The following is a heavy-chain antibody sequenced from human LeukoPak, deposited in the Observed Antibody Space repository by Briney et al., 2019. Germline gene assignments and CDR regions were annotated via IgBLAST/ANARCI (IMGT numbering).Heavy chain of an antibody. J-gene: IGHJ3*02. CDR3: ARWGVDAFDI. CDR1: GGTFSSYA. D-gene: IGHD3-16*01. V-gene: IGHV1-69*13. CDR2: IIPIFGTA. Sequence: SVKVSCTASGGTFSSYAISWVRQAPGQGLEWMGGIIPIFGTANYAQKFQGRVTITADESTSTAYMELSSLRSEDTAVYYCARWGVDAFDIWGQGTMVTVSS.